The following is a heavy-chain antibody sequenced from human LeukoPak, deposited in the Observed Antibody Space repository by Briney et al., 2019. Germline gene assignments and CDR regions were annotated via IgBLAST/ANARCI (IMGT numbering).Heavy chain of an antibody. CDR3: ARVEDRYSSRWDIDY. CDR2: IWYDGSNK. D-gene: IGHD6-13*01. V-gene: IGHV3-33*01. CDR1: GFTFSSYG. Sequence: GGSLRLSCAASGFTFSSYGMHWVRQAPGKGLEWVAIIWYDGSNKYHADSVKGRFTISRDNSKNTLYLQMNSLSAEDTAVYYCARVEDRYSSRWDIDYWGQGTLVTVSS. J-gene: IGHJ4*02.